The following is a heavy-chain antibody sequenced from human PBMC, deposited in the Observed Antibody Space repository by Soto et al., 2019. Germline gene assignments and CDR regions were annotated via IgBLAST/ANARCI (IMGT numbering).Heavy chain of an antibody. Sequence: GSLRLSCAASGFTFSSYSMNWVRQAPGKGLEWVSSISSSSSYIYYADSVKGRFTISRDNAKNSLYLQMNSLRAEDTAVYYCARDRVMSDSYYYYYGMDVWGQGTTVTVSS. D-gene: IGHD2-21*02. CDR3: ARDRVMSDSYYYYYGMDV. J-gene: IGHJ6*02. CDR1: GFTFSSYS. V-gene: IGHV3-21*01. CDR2: ISSSSSYI.